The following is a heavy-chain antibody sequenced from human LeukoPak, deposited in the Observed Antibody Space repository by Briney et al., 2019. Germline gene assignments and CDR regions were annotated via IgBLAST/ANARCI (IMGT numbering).Heavy chain of an antibody. D-gene: IGHD5-18*01. Sequence: ASVKVSCKASGYTFTSYGISWVRQAPGQGLEWMGWISAYNGNTNYAQKFQGRVTITRDTSASTAYMELSSLRSEDTAVYYCARRGIQLWLLNLFDYWGQGTLVTVSS. CDR1: GYTFTSYG. CDR2: ISAYNGNT. J-gene: IGHJ4*02. V-gene: IGHV1-18*01. CDR3: ARRGIQLWLLNLFDY.